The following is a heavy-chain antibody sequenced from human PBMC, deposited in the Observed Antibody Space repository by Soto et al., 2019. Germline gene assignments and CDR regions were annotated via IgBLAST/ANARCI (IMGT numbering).Heavy chain of an antibody. CDR1: GFTFSGYG. J-gene: IGHJ6*02. CDR2: ISNDALNK. Sequence: QVQLVESGGGVVQPGRCLRLSCAASGFTFSGYGMHWVRQAPGKGLEWVAVISNDALNKYYADSVKGRFAISRDDSRNTLYLQMNSLRAEDTAVYYCARPRRDYYYYYGMDVWGQGTTVTVSS. V-gene: IGHV3-30*03. CDR3: ARPRRDYYYYYGMDV.